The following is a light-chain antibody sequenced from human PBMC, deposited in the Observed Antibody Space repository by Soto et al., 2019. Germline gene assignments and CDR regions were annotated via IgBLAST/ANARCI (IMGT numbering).Light chain of an antibody. CDR1: ASNIGSKS. V-gene: IGLV1-44*01. Sequence: QSVLTQPPSASGTPGQRVTISCSGSASNIGSKSVNWYQQFPGTAPKLLIYSSIYRPSGVPARMSASKSGTSASPAISGLQSEDEADYFCAAWDDSLEEYVFGTGTKVTVL. CDR3: AAWDDSLEEYV. J-gene: IGLJ1*01. CDR2: SSI.